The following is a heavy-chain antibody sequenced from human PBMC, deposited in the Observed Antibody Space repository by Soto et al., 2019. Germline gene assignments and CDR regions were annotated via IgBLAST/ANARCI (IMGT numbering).Heavy chain of an antibody. V-gene: IGHV4-34*01. CDR2: INHSGST. Sequence: SETLSLTCAVYGGSFSGYYWSWIRQPPGKGLEWIGEINHSGSTNYNPSLKSRVTISVDTSKNQFSLKLSSVTAADTAVYYCARVGYSGYDITGGYFDYWGQGTLVTVSS. J-gene: IGHJ4*02. D-gene: IGHD5-12*01. CDR3: ARVGYSGYDITGGYFDY. CDR1: GGSFSGYY.